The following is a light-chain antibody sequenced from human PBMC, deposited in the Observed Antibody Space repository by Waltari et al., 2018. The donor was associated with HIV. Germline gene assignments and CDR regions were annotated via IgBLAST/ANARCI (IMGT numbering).Light chain of an antibody. Sequence: DIIMTQSPDSLAVSLGERVTINCKSSRNILYNSDNKNYLAWYQQKAGQAPRVLISWASTRPVVFPSSIRTFGVPERFSGSGSGTNFSLTISSLQEDDVAVYYCQQYYSLPPTFGGGTRVERK. CDR3: QQYYSLPPT. CDR1: RNILYNSDNKNY. CDR2: WAS. V-gene: IGKV4-1*01. J-gene: IGKJ4*01.